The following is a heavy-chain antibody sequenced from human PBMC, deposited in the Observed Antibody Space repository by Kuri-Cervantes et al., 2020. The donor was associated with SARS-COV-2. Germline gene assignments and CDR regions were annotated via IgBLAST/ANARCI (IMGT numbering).Heavy chain of an antibody. J-gene: IGHJ1*01. CDR2: INTNTGNP. Sequence: ASVKVSCKASGGTFSSYAMNWVRQAPGQGLEWMGWINTNTGNPTYAQGFTGRFVFSLDTSVSTAYLQISSLKAEDTAVYYCARGYDSSGEYFQHWGQGTLVTVSS. V-gene: IGHV7-4-1*02. CDR3: ARGYDSSGEYFQH. CDR1: GGTFSSYA. D-gene: IGHD3-22*01.